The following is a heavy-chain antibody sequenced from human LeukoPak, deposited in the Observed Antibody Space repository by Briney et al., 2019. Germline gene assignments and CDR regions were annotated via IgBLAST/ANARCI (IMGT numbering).Heavy chain of an antibody. D-gene: IGHD6-6*01. CDR1: GYTFTSYD. CDR3: ARAPSLIAARYYWFDP. CDR2: MNPNSGNT. V-gene: IGHV1-8*01. Sequence: ASVKVSCTASGYTFTSYDINWVRQAPGQGLEWMGWMNPNSGNTGYAQKFQGRVTMTRNTSISTAYMELGSLRSEDTAVYYCARAPSLIAARYYWFDPWGQGTLVTVSS. J-gene: IGHJ5*02.